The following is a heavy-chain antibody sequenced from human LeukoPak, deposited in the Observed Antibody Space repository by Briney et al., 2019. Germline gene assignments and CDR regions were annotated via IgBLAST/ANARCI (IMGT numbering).Heavy chain of an antibody. D-gene: IGHD3-10*01. Sequence: ASVKVSCKASGYTFTGYYMHWVRQAPGQGLEWMGRINPNSGGTNYAQKFQDRVTMTRDTSISTAYMELSRLRSDDTAVYYCARVGARSGGYYFDYWGQGTLVTVSS. J-gene: IGHJ4*02. CDR3: ARVGARSGGYYFDY. CDR1: GYTFTGYY. CDR2: INPNSGGT. V-gene: IGHV1-2*06.